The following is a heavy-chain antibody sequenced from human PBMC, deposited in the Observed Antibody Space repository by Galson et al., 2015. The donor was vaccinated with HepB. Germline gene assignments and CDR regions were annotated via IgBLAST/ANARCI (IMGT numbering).Heavy chain of an antibody. J-gene: IGHJ2*01. CDR2: IYHNGNN. Sequence: SETLSLTCTVSRGSISPYYWSWIRQPPGKGLEWIGYIYHNGNNNQNPSLKSRVTLSVDTSKSQFSLKLSSVTAADTAIYYCARLLSYYYDSSAYYQGGYFDLWGRGALVTVS. V-gene: IGHV4-59*08. CDR1: RGSISPYY. D-gene: IGHD3-22*01. CDR3: ARLLSYYYDSSAYYQGGYFDL.